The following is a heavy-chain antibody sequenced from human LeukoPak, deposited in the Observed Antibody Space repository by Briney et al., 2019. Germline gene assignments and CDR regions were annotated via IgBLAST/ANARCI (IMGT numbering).Heavy chain of an antibody. J-gene: IGHJ4*02. CDR2: INPGDSDT. CDR3: ARRRVGYSYGEFDH. D-gene: IGHD5-18*01. CDR1: GYSFTTYW. Sequence: PGESLKISCKGSGYSFTTYWIGWVRQMPGKGLEWMGIINPGDSDTRYSPSFQGQVTISADKSISTTYLQWTSLKASDTAMYYCARRRVGYSYGEFDHWGEGTLVTVSS. V-gene: IGHV5-51*01.